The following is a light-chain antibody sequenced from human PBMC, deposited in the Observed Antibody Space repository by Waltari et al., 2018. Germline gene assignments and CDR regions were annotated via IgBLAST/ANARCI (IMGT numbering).Light chain of an antibody. CDR2: AAS. V-gene: IGKV1-39*01. CDR1: QSISRF. CDR3: QHSDRPPGI. J-gene: IGKJ2*02. Sequence: DIQMTQSPSSLSASVGDRATITCRAGQSISRFLNWSQQIPGEAPKLLLYAASSLQSGVPSRFSGRGSGTDCTRTISSLHPEDFATYYCQHSDRPPGIFGQGTKLEIK.